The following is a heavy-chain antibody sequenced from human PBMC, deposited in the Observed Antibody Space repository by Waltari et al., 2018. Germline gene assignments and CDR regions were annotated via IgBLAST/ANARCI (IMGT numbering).Heavy chain of an antibody. Sequence: QVQLVQSGAEVKKPGSSVKVSCKASGGTFSSYAISWVRQAPGQGLEWMGGIIPIVGTANYSQKCQGRVTITTDESTSTAYMELSSLRSEDTAVYYCARRGGTRPWQLGMDVWGQGTTVTVSS. V-gene: IGHV1-69*05. CDR3: ARRGGTRPWQLGMDV. CDR2: IIPIVGTA. CDR1: GGTFSSYA. D-gene: IGHD3-16*01. J-gene: IGHJ6*02.